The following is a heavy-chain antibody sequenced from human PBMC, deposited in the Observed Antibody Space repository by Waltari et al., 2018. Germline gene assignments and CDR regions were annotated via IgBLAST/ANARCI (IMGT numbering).Heavy chain of an antibody. D-gene: IGHD3-10*01. CDR3: ARRSSSGSFDY. Sequence: QVHLQESGPGLVKPSGTLSLTCSISGASTRNYYWSWIRQPPGTGLDWIGYVFFTGTTDYNPSLKSRVTMSVDTSKNQLSLKVSSVTAADTAVYYCARRSSSGSFDYWGQGILVTVSS. V-gene: IGHV4-59*08. CDR2: VFFTGTT. J-gene: IGHJ4*02. CDR1: GASTRNYY.